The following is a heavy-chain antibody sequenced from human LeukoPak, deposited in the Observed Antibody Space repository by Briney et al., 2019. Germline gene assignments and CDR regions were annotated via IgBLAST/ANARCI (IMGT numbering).Heavy chain of an antibody. V-gene: IGHV1-18*01. Sequence: ASVKVSCKASGYTFTSYGFSWVRQAPGHGLEWMGWISAYNGNTNYAQKLQGRVTMTTDTSTSTAHMELRSLRSDDTAVYYCARDCSSTSCSDWFDPWGQGTLVTVSS. CDR2: ISAYNGNT. J-gene: IGHJ5*02. CDR3: ARDCSSTSCSDWFDP. D-gene: IGHD2-2*01. CDR1: GYTFTSYG.